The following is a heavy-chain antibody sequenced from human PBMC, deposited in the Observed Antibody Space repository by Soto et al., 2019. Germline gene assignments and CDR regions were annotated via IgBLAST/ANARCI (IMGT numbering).Heavy chain of an antibody. CDR1: GFTFSSYA. Sequence: EVQLLESGGGLVQPGGSLRLSCAASGFTFSSYAMSWVRQAPEKGLEWVSGISGSGGSTYYADSVKGRFTISRDNSNNTLCLQMDSLRAEDTAVYYCAKDLRVVVTATPAPVDPWGQGTLVTVSS. CDR2: ISGSGGST. D-gene: IGHD2-21*02. J-gene: IGHJ5*02. CDR3: AKDLRVVVTATPAPVDP. V-gene: IGHV3-23*01.